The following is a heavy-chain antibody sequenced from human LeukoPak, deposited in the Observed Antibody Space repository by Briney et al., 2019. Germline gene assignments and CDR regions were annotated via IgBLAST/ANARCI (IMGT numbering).Heavy chain of an antibody. CDR2: IYSGGST. D-gene: IGHD4-17*01. J-gene: IGHJ4*02. CDR1: GFTVSSNY. CDR3: ARVDYGDYGFDY. V-gene: IGHV3-66*01. Sequence: GGSPRRSCAASGFTVSSNYMSWVRQAPGKGLEWVSVIYSGGSTYYADSVKGRFTISRDNSKNTLYLQMNSLRAEDTAVYYCARVDYGDYGFDYWGQGTLVTVSS.